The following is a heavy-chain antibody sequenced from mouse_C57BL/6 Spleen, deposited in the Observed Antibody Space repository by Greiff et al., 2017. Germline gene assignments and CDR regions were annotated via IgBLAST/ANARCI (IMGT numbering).Heavy chain of an antibody. J-gene: IGHJ3*01. CDR1: GYSFTGYY. Sequence: EVQLQQSGPELVKPGASVKISCEASGYSFTGYYMNWVKQSPEKSLEWIGEINPSTGGTTYNQKFKDKATLTVDKSSSTAYMQLKSLTSEDSAVYYCARHLNYDPFAYWGQGTLVTVSA. D-gene: IGHD2-4*01. CDR3: ARHLNYDPFAY. V-gene: IGHV1-42*01. CDR2: INPSTGGT.